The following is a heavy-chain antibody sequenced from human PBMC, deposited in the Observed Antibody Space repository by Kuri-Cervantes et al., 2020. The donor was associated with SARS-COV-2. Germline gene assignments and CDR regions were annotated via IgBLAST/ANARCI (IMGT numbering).Heavy chain of an antibody. CDR2: IYYSGST. V-gene: IGHV4-39*01. D-gene: IGHD6-6*01. CDR3: ARTQGVAARRGDHNWFDP. CDR1: GGSISGSSYY. J-gene: IGHJ5*02. Sequence: SETLSLTCTVSGGSISGSSYYWGWIRQPPGKGLEWIGSIYYSGSTYYNPSLKSRVTISVDTSKNQFSLKLSSVTAADTAVYYCARTQGVAARRGDHNWFDPWGQGTLVTVSS.